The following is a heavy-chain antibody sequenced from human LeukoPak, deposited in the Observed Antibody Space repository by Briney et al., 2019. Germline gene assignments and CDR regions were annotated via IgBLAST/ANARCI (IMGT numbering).Heavy chain of an antibody. CDR2: ISSSSSYI. J-gene: IGHJ4*02. CDR3: AREWYYYDSSGYYGGDY. CDR1: GFTFSSYS. V-gene: IGHV3-21*01. Sequence: GGSLRLSCAASGFTFSSYSMNWVRQAPGKGLEWVSSISSSSSYIYYADSVKGRFTISRDNAKNSLYLQMNSLRAEDTAVYYCAREWYYYDSSGYYGGDYWGQGTLVTVSS. D-gene: IGHD3-22*01.